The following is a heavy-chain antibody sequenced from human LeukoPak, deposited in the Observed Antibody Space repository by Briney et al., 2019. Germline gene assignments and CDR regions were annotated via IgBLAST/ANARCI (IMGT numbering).Heavy chain of an antibody. CDR1: GYTFTTYG. J-gene: IGHJ4*02. Sequence: GASVKVSCKASGYTFTTYGISWVRQAPGQGLEWMGWISAYNGNTNYAHKVQGRVTMTTDTSTSTAYMELRSLTSDDTAVYYCARAIRYQLLSDYWGQGTLVTVSS. CDR3: ARAIRYQLLSDY. CDR2: ISAYNGNT. V-gene: IGHV1-18*01. D-gene: IGHD2-2*01.